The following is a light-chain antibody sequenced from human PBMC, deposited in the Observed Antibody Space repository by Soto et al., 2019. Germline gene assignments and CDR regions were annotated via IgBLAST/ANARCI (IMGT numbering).Light chain of an antibody. CDR1: QSVKTF. CDR3: QQRSNWPIT. Sequence: EIVLTQSPATLSLSPGERPTLSCRASQSVKTFLVWYQQRPGQAPRLLIYVTSSRATGIPDRFSGSGSGTDFTLTISSLEPEEFAVYYCQQRSNWPITFGQGTRLEIK. V-gene: IGKV3-11*01. J-gene: IGKJ5*01. CDR2: VTS.